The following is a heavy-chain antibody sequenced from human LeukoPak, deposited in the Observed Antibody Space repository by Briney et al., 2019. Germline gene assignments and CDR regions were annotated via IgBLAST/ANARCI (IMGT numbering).Heavy chain of an antibody. D-gene: IGHD1-26*01. V-gene: IGHV1-69*13. CDR2: ITPLVSTT. Sequence: SVKVSCKASGGISHPYAIAWLRQAPGRGLEWMGGITPLVSTTVYARKLQGRVTFTADEATRTVYMEPRSLSSDDTAIYYCSRGNGTYTPSDHWGQGTLVTVSS. CDR1: GGISHPYA. CDR3: SRGNGTYTPSDH. J-gene: IGHJ4*02.